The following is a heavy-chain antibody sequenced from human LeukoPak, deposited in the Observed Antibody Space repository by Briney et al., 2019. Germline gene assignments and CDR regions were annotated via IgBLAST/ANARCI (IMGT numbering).Heavy chain of an antibody. J-gene: IGHJ4*02. CDR3: AREAGSSWFFGRFDY. V-gene: IGHV6-1*01. CDR1: GDSVSGNSAS. Sequence: SQTLSLTCAISGDSVSGNSASWNWIRQSPSRGLEWLGRTYFRAKWFNEYADSVKSRITINPDTSKNQFSLHLTSVTAEDTAVYYCAREAGSSWFFGRFDYWVQGSLVTVSS. D-gene: IGHD6-13*01. CDR2: TYFRAKWFN.